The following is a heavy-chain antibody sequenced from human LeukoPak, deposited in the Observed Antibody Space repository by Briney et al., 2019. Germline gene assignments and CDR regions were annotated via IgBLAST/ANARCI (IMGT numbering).Heavy chain of an antibody. CDR2: ITSNGGST. V-gene: IGHV3-64*04. D-gene: IGHD3-16*02. CDR1: GFTFSSFG. Sequence: GGSLRLSCSASGFTFSSFGMHWVRQAPGKGLEYVSAITSNGGSTYYADSVKGRFTISRDNSKNTLYLQMNSLRAEDTAVYYCAKPYDYVWGSYRYWGQGTLVTVSS. CDR3: AKPYDYVWGSYRY. J-gene: IGHJ4*02.